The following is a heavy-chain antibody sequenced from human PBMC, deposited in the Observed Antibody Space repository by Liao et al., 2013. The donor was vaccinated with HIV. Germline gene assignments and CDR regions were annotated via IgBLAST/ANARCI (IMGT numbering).Heavy chain of an antibody. CDR2: FHSSGTS. CDR1: GGSISTYY. V-gene: IGHV4-4*07. CDR3: ARGPTYTSSSGGTFDL. J-gene: IGHJ3*01. Sequence: QVQLQESGPGLVKPSETLSLTCNVSGGSISTYYWSWIRQPAGKGLEWIGRFHSSGTSTYNPSLQGRVTMSVDTSKNQFSLKLSSVTSADTAVYFCARGPTYTSSSGGTFDLWGQGNWSPSLQ. D-gene: IGHD2-2*02.